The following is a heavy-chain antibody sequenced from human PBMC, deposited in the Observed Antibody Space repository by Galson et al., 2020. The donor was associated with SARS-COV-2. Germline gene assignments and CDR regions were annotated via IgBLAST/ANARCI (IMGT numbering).Heavy chain of an antibody. V-gene: IGHV3-30*04. Sequence: GESLKLSCAASGFTFRSYAMHWVRQAPGQGLEWVAVISYAGSNKYYAEPVQRRFTISIDNSKNTLYLQMNSLRAEDTAVDYCAGTYSGAYCEALDIWGQGTMVTVSS. J-gene: IGHJ3*02. CDR3: AGTYSGAYCEALDI. CDR1: GFTFRSYA. CDR2: ISYAGSNK. D-gene: IGHD1-26*01.